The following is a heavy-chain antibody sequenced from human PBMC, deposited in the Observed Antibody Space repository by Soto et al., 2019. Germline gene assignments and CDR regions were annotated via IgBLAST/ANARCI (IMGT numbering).Heavy chain of an antibody. D-gene: IGHD6-19*01. Sequence: GGSLRLSCSASGFTFSSYAMDWVCQAPGKGLEYVSAISSNGGSTYYADSVKGRFTISRDNSKNTLYLQMSSLRAEDTAVYYCVKDLIAVAGTNWFDPWGQGTLVTVSS. CDR3: VKDLIAVAGTNWFDP. J-gene: IGHJ5*02. CDR2: ISSNGGST. V-gene: IGHV3-64D*08. CDR1: GFTFSSYA.